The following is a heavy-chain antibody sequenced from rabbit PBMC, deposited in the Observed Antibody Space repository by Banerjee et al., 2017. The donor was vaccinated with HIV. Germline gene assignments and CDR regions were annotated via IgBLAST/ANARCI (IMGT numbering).Heavy chain of an antibody. CDR3: VRENYAYGYDGYAYARLDL. V-gene: IGHV1S45*01. D-gene: IGHD6-1*01. Sequence: QEQLEESGGGLVKPEGSLTLTCTASGFSFSSSYWICWVRQAPGKGLEWIACIYTGSSGSTYYASWAKGRFTISKTSSTTVTLQMTSLTAADTATYFCVRENYAYGYDGYAYARLDLWGQGTLVTVS. CDR2: IYTGSSGST. CDR1: GFSFSSSYW. J-gene: IGHJ3*01.